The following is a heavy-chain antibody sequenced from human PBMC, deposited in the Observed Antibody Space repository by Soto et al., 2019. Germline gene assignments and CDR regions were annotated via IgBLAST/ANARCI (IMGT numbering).Heavy chain of an antibody. CDR1: GYSFTSYW. V-gene: IGHV5-51*01. CDR3: AFGYCSGGSCQVWFDP. CDR2: IYPGDSDT. Sequence: PGESLKISCKGSGYSFTSYWIGWVRQMPGKGLEWMGIIYPGDSDTRYSPSFQGQVTISADKSISTAYLQWSSLKASDTAMYYCAFGYCSGGSCQVWFDPWGQGILVTVSS. J-gene: IGHJ5*02. D-gene: IGHD2-15*01.